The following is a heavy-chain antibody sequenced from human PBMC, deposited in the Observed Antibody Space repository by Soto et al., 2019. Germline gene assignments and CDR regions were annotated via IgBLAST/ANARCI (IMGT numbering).Heavy chain of an antibody. CDR2: FYSGGST. CDR1: GFTVSSNY. Sequence: EVQLVESGGGLVQPGGSLRLSCAASGFTVSSNYMSWVRQAPGKGLEWVSVFYSGGSTYYADSVKGRFTISRDNSKNTLYLQMNSLRAEDTAVYYCAREGPGYCSSTSCYTADYYMDVWGKGTTVTVSS. V-gene: IGHV3-66*01. D-gene: IGHD2-2*02. J-gene: IGHJ6*03. CDR3: AREGPGYCSSTSCYTADYYMDV.